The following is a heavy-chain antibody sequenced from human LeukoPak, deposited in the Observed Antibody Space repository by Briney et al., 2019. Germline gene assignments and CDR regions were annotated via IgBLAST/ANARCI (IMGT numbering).Heavy chain of an antibody. J-gene: IGHJ6*03. Sequence: GGSLRLSCAASDFTFRSAWMTWVRQAPGEGLEWVGRIKDKIDGGTTDYTAPVKGRFTISRDDSRNTVYLEMNSLKAEDTGVYYCTTVRYCSNKRCPRRHDYMDVWGKGTTVTVSS. CDR3: TTVRYCSNKRCPRRHDYMDV. CDR2: IKDKIDGGTT. V-gene: IGHV3-15*01. CDR1: DFTFRSAW. D-gene: IGHD2-15*01.